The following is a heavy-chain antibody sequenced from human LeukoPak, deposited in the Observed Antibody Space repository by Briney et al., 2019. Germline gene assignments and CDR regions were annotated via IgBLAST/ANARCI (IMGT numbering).Heavy chain of an antibody. CDR2: ISINGRTT. D-gene: IGHD3-16*01. CDR3: VRDLGGF. V-gene: IGHV3-74*01. J-gene: IGHJ4*02. CDR1: GFTFSDFW. Sequence: GVTLRLSCAASGFTFSDFWLHWVRQAPGKGLVWVSRISINGRTTDYADSAKGRFTISRDNRKNTLYLQMNSLRVEDIGVYYCVRDLGGFWGQGTLVTVSS.